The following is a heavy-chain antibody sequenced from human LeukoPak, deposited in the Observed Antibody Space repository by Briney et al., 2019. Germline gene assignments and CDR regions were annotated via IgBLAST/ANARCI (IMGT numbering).Heavy chain of an antibody. CDR3: ARPLVPAATDAFDI. V-gene: IGHV4-39*01. Sequence: SETLSLTCTVSGGSISSSSYYWGWIRQPPGKGREWIGSIYYSGSTYYNPSLKSRVTISVDTSKNQFSLKLSSVTAADTAVYYCARPLVPAATDAFDIWGQGTMVTVSS. D-gene: IGHD2-2*01. J-gene: IGHJ3*02. CDR1: GGSISSSSYY. CDR2: IYYSGST.